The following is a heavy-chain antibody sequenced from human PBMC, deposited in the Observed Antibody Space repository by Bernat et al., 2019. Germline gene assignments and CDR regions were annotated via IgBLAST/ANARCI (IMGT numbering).Heavy chain of an antibody. CDR3: AKDRPGQQLVGGFDY. J-gene: IGHJ4*02. Sequence: QVQLVESGGGVVQPGRSLRLSCAASGFPFSSYGMHWVRQAPGKGLEWVAVISYDGSNKYYADSVKGRFTISRDNSKNTLYLQMNSLRAEDTAVYYCAKDRPGQQLVGGFDYWGQGTLVTVSS. CDR2: ISYDGSNK. CDR1: GFPFSSYG. V-gene: IGHV3-30*18. D-gene: IGHD6-13*01.